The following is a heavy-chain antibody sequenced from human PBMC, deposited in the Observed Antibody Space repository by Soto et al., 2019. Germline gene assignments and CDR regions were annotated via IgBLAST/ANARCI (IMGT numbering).Heavy chain of an antibody. CDR3: ARMNSSSYKAGAFDI. CDR1: GYTFTSYY. Sequence: QVQLVQSGAEVKKPGASVKVSCKASGYTFTSYYMHWVRQAPGQGLEWMGIINPSGGSTSYAQKFQGRVTMTRDTSTSTVYMELSSLRAEDTAVYYCARMNSSSYKAGAFDIWGQGTMGTVSS. J-gene: IGHJ3*02. V-gene: IGHV1-46*01. CDR2: INPSGGST. D-gene: IGHD6-6*01.